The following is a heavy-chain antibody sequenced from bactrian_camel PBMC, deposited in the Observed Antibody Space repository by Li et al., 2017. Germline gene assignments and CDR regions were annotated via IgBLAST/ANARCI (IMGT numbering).Heavy chain of an antibody. CDR2: IADRAVVNRPGKK. CDR1: GTTGRNNF. Sequence: HVQLVESGGGSVQVGESLTLSCTVSGTTGRNNFMAWFRQPPGKEREGVAAIADRAVVNRPGKKYYADSLEARFNISQDNAKNTVYLQMDSLMPEDSAVYFCAAKSGWFYNFDDTVYTFWGQGTQVTVS. V-gene: IGHV3-3*01. D-gene: IGHD2*01. CDR3: AAKSGWFYNFDDTVYTF. J-gene: IGHJ4*01.